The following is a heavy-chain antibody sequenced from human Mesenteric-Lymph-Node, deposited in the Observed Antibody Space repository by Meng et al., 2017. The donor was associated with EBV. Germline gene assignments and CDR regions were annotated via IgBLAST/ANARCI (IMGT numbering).Heavy chain of an antibody. J-gene: IGHJ5*02. Sequence: QVQRGQSGAEVKKPGASVKVSCKASGYTFTRYGISWVRQAPGQGLEWMGWISAYNGDTNYAQKLQGRVTMATDTSTSTAYMELRSLRSDDTAVYYCARGPTSGWVGAWFDPWGQGTLVTVSS. CDR2: ISAYNGDT. V-gene: IGHV1-18*01. CDR1: GYTFTRYG. CDR3: ARGPTSGWVGAWFDP. D-gene: IGHD6-19*01.